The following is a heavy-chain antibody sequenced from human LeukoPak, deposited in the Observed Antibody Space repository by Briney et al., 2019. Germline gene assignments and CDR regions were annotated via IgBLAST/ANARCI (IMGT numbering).Heavy chain of an antibody. CDR3: AKDGYSGYDPNWFDP. Sequence: GGSLRLSCAASGFTFSSYAMSWVRQAPGKGLEWVSAISGSGGSTYDADSAKGRFTISRDNIKNTLYLQMNSLRAEDTAVYYCAKDGYSGYDPNWFDPWGQGTLVTVSS. V-gene: IGHV3-23*01. CDR1: GFTFSSYA. J-gene: IGHJ5*02. D-gene: IGHD5-12*01. CDR2: ISGSGGST.